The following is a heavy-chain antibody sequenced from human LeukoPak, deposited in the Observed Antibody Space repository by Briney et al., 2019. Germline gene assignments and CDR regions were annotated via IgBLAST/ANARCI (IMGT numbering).Heavy chain of an antibody. Sequence: ASVKVSCKASGYTFTGYYMHWVRQAPGQGLEWMGWINPNSGGTNYVQKFQGRVTMTRDTSISTAYMELSRLRSDDTAVYYCARERIAAADLDAFDIWGQGTMVTVSS. CDR1: GYTFTGYY. J-gene: IGHJ3*02. CDR3: ARERIAAADLDAFDI. CDR2: INPNSGGT. V-gene: IGHV1-2*02. D-gene: IGHD6-13*01.